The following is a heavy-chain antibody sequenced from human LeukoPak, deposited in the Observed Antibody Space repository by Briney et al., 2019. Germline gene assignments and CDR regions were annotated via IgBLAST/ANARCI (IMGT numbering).Heavy chain of an antibody. CDR2: IKQDGSEK. Sequence: GGSLRLSCAASGFTFSSYWMSWVRQAPGKGLEWVANIKQDGSEKYYVDSVKGRFTISRDNAKNSLYLQMNSLRAEDTAVYYCARDRTTYYYGSGSFLEIYYMDVWGKGTTVTISS. CDR3: ARDRTTYYYGSGSFLEIYYMDV. J-gene: IGHJ6*03. D-gene: IGHD3-10*01. CDR1: GFTFSSYW. V-gene: IGHV3-7*01.